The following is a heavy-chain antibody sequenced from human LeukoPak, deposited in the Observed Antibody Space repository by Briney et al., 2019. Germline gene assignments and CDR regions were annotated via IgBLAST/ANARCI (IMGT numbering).Heavy chain of an antibody. V-gene: IGHV3-21*04. D-gene: IGHD4-4*01. J-gene: IGHJ4*02. CDR3: ARSVPDYTRFDY. CDR1: GFTFSSYS. Sequence: KPGVSPRLSCAASGFTFSSYSMNWVRQAPGKGLEWVSTFKTKYNQVYYAESVRGRFTISTDNSKKTVYLQMNSLRAEDTALYYCARSVPDYTRFDYWGQGALVTVSS. CDR2: FKTKYNQV.